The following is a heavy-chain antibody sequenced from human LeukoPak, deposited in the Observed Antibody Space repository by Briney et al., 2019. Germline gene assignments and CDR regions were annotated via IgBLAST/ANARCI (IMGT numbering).Heavy chain of an antibody. D-gene: IGHD3-3*01. J-gene: IGHJ5*02. CDR1: GGSISSSSYY. V-gene: IGHV4-39*01. CDR3: ARPERITIFGVAHNWFDP. Sequence: SETLSLTCIVSGGSISSSSYYWGWIRQLPGKGLEWIGSIYYSGSTYYNPSLKSRVTISVDTSKNQFSLKLSSVTAADTAVYYCARPERITIFGVAHNWFDPWGQGTLVTVSS. CDR2: IYYSGST.